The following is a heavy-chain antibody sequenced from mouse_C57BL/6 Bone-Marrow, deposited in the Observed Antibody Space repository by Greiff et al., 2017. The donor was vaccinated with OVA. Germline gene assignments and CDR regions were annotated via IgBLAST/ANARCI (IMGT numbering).Heavy chain of an antibody. CDR3: ARSCYSKGVDY. Sequence: QVQLQQPGAELVKPGASVKMSCKASGYTFTSYWITWVKQRPGQGLEWIGDIYPGSGSTNYNEKFKSKATLTVDTSSSTAYMQLSSLTSEDAAVYYCARSCYSKGVDYWGQGTTRTVSS. V-gene: IGHV1-55*01. J-gene: IGHJ2*01. D-gene: IGHD2-5*01. CDR1: GYTFTSYW. CDR2: IYPGSGST.